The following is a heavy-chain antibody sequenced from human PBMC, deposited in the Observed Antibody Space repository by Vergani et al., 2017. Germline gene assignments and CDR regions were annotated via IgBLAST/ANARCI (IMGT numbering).Heavy chain of an antibody. V-gene: IGHV4-59*01. CDR1: GGSISSYY. J-gene: IGHJ3*02. D-gene: IGHD5-18*01. Sequence: QVQLQESGPGLVKPSETLSLTCTVSGGSISSYYWSWIRQPPGKGLEWIGYIYYSGSTNYNPSLKSRVTISVDTSKNQFSLKLSSVTAADTAVYYCARNRGYSDGYGAFDIWGQGTMVTVSS. CDR2: IYYSGST. CDR3: ARNRGYSDGYGAFDI.